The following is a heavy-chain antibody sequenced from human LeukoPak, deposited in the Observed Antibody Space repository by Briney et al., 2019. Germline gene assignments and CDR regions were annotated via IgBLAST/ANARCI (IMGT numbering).Heavy chain of an antibody. CDR2: INPSGGST. Sequence: ASVKVSCKASGYTFTSYYMHWVRQAPGQGLEWMGIINPSGGSTSYAQKFQGRVTMTRDTSTSTAYMELSSLRSEDTAVYYCARDTPDYDTLTGYYRDHWGQGTLVTVSS. CDR3: ARDTPDYDTLTGYYRDH. CDR1: GYTFTSYY. J-gene: IGHJ4*02. V-gene: IGHV1-46*01. D-gene: IGHD3-9*01.